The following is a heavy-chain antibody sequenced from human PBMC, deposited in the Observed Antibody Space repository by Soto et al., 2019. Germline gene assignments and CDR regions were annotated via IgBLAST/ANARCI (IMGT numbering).Heavy chain of an antibody. CDR3: ARSSSSGGSPFDY. J-gene: IGHJ4*02. V-gene: IGHV5-10-1*01. Sequence: ESLTTFGTGAGYSFTSYWISLVRQMPGKGLEWMGRIDPSDSYTNYSPSFQGHVTISADKSISTAYLQWSSLKASDNAMYYCARSSSSGGSPFDYWGQGTLVTVSS. CDR2: IDPSDSYT. D-gene: IGHD2-15*01. CDR1: GYSFTSYW.